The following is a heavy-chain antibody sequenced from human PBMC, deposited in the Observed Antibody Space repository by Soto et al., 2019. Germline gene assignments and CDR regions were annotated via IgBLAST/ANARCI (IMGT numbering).Heavy chain of an antibody. J-gene: IGHJ4*02. Sequence: GGSLRLSCAASGFTFSSYGMHWVRQAPGKGLEWVAVISYDGSNKYYADSVKGRFTISRDNSKNTLHLQMNSLRAEDTAVYYCAKDVTRSGGSCFNYWGQGTLVTVSS. V-gene: IGHV3-30*18. CDR1: GFTFSSYG. CDR2: ISYDGSNK. CDR3: AKDVTRSGGSCFNY. D-gene: IGHD2-15*01.